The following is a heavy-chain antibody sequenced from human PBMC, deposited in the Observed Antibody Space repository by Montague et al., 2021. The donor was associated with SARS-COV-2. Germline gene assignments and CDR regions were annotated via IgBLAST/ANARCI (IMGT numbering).Heavy chain of an antibody. CDR3: ARQLPSYCRTNKGYPYSFDV. CDR2: ISYAGRT. J-gene: IGHJ5*02. V-gene: IGHV4-39*01. D-gene: IGHD2-15*01. Sequence: SETLSLTCTVSGGSISSPDYYWGWIRQSPGKGLEWIGSISYAGRTYYNPSLRSRVSFSMDTSKNHFSLSLNSVTAADTAVYFCARQLPSYCRTNKGYPYSFDVWGQGALVTVSS. CDR1: GGSISSPDYY.